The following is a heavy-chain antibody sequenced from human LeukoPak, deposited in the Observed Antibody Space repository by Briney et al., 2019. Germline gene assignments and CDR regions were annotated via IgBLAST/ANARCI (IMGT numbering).Heavy chain of an antibody. D-gene: IGHD3-22*01. V-gene: IGHV3-23*01. CDR2: ISGSGGST. J-gene: IGHJ6*02. CDR3: ARDYYDSSANGMDV. CDR1: GFTFSSYA. Sequence: PGGSLRLSCAASGFTFSSYAMSWVRQASGKGLEWVSAISGSGGSTYYADSVKGRFTISRDNSENTLYLQMNSLRAEDTAVYYCARDYYDSSANGMDVWGQGTAVTVSS.